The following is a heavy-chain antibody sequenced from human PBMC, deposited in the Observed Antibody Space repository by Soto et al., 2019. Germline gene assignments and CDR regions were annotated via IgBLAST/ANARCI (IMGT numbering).Heavy chain of an antibody. J-gene: IGHJ3*02. CDR1: GGPISSSSYS. CDR2: IYYSGST. D-gene: IGHD3-10*01. V-gene: IGHV4-39*01. CDR3: ASPSGTMVRGVIISDAFDI. Sequence: PSATLSLTCTVSGGPISSSSYSWGWIRQPPGKGLEWIGSIYYSGSTYYNPSLKSRVTISVDTSKNQFSLKLSSVTAADTAVYYCASPSGTMVRGVIISDAFDIWGQGTMVT.